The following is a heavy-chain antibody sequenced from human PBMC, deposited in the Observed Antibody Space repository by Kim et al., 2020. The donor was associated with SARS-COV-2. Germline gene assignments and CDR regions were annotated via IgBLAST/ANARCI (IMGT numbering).Heavy chain of an antibody. CDR2: IKQDGSEK. CDR1: GFTFSSYW. Sequence: GGSLRLSCAASGFTFSSYWMSWVRQAPGKGLEWVANIKQDGSEKYYVDSVKGRFTISRDNAKNSLYLQMNSLRAEDTAVYYCAREQCSYGPELDYWGQGTLVTVSS. V-gene: IGHV3-7*03. CDR3: AREQCSYGPELDY. J-gene: IGHJ4*02. D-gene: IGHD5-18*01.